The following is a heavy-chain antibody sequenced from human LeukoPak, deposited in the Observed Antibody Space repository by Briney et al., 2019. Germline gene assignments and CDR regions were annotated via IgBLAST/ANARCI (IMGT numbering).Heavy chain of an antibody. J-gene: IGHJ4*02. CDR3: AREVRGSYYYGY. V-gene: IGHV4-34*01. CDR2: INHSGST. D-gene: IGHD1-26*01. Sequence: SETLSLTCAVYGGSFSGYYWSWIRQPPGKGLEWIGEINHSGSTNYNPSLKSRVTISVGTSKNQFSLKLSSVTAADTAVYYCAREVRGSYYYGYWGQGTLVTVSS. CDR1: GGSFSGYY.